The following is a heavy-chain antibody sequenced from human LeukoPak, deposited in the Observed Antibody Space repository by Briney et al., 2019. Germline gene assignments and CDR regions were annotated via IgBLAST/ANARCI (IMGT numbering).Heavy chain of an antibody. CDR1: GFTFDDYA. Sequence: GGSLRLSCAASGFTFDDYAMHWVRHAPGKGLEWVSGISWNSGSIGYADSVKGRFTISRDNAKNSLYLQMNSLRAEDTALYHCAKEGSDLGDFDYWGRGTLVTVSS. J-gene: IGHJ4*02. V-gene: IGHV3-9*01. CDR3: AKEGSDLGDFDY. CDR2: ISWNSGSI. D-gene: IGHD3-16*02.